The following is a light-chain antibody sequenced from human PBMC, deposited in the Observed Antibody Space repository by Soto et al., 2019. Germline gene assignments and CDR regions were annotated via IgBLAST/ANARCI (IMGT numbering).Light chain of an antibody. CDR3: QQSYSTPWT. CDR2: GAS. Sequence: EIVMTQSPATLSVSPGERATLSCRASQSVSSNLAWYQQKPGQAPRLLIYGASTRATGIPARFSGSGFGTDFSLTIDSLQPEDFASYYCQQSYSTPWTFGRGTKVDI. CDR1: QSVSSN. V-gene: IGKV3-15*01. J-gene: IGKJ1*01.